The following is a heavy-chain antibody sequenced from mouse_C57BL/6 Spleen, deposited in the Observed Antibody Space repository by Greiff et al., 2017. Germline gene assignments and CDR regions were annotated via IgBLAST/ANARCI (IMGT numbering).Heavy chain of an antibody. V-gene: IGHV3-6*01. CDR1: GYSITSGYY. D-gene: IGHD3-2*02. J-gene: IGHJ2*01. CDR3: ARDTAQAHFDY. CDR2: ISYDGSN. Sequence: EVKLMESGPGLVKPSQSLSLTCSVTGYSITSGYYWNWIRQFPGNKLEWMGYISYDGSNNYNPSLKNRISITRDTSKNQFFLKLNSVTTEDTATYYCARDTAQAHFDYWGQGTTLTVSS.